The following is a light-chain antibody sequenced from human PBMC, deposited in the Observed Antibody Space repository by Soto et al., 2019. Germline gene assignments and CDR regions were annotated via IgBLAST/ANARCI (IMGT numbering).Light chain of an antibody. CDR2: AAS. Sequence: AIRMTQSPSSLSASTGDRVTITCRASQGISSYLAWYQQKPGKAPKLLIYAASTLQSGVPSRFSGSGSGTDFTLTISCLQSEDFATYYCQQYYSYLPTFGQGTKVEIK. CDR3: QQYYSYLPT. CDR1: QGISSY. V-gene: IGKV1-8*01. J-gene: IGKJ1*01.